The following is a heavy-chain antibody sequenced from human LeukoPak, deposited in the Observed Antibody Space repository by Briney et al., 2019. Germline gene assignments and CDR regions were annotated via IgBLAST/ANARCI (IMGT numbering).Heavy chain of an antibody. CDR3: ARDSGRPPTSFDY. J-gene: IGHJ4*02. V-gene: IGHV1-69*04. CDR1: GYTFTGYY. CDR2: IIPILDLT. D-gene: IGHD1-1*01. Sequence: SVKFSCKASGYTFTGYYMHWVRQAPGQGLEWMGRIIPILDLTKYAPKIQDRVTITADKSTSTAYMELNSLRSEDTAVYFCARDSGRPPTSFDYWGQGTLVTVSP.